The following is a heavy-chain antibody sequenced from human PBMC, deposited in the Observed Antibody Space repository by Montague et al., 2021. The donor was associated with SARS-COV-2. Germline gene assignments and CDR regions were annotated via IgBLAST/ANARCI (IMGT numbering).Heavy chain of an antibody. V-gene: IGHV6-1*01. CDR1: GDSVSAILSA. CDR3: VRDHDQVFDY. J-gene: IGHJ4*02. D-gene: IGHD1-1*01. CDR2: SYFMSNRSH. Sequence: CAISGDSVSAILSAWKWIRQTPSRGFEWLVRSYFMSNRSHDYAPSVKSRIIVNPDTSKNQFSLQLNSVTPEDTVVYYCVRDHDQVFDYWGEGTLVTVSS.